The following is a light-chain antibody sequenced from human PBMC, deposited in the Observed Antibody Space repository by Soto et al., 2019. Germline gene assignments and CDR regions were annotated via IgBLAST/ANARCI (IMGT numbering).Light chain of an antibody. CDR2: DAS. V-gene: IGKV3-11*01. J-gene: IGKJ5*01. Sequence: EIVLTQSPVTLSLSPGERATLSCRASQTVSNQLAWYQQKPGQAPRLLIYDASRRVTGIPARFSGSGSGTDFTLTLSSLEPEDFAVYYCQQRSNWPRITFGQGTRLEIK. CDR1: QTVSNQ. CDR3: QQRSNWPRIT.